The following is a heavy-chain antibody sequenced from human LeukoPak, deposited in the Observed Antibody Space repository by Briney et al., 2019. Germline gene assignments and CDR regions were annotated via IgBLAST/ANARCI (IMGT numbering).Heavy chain of an antibody. CDR3: ARIAVAATPV. D-gene: IGHD6-19*01. CDR2: TFYRSKWYN. CDR1: GVSVSSNSAA. J-gene: IGHJ4*02. Sequence: SQTLSLTCAISGVSVSSNSAAWHWIRQSPSRGLEWLGRTFYRSKWYNDYAVSAKSRITINPDTSKNQFSLQLNSVTPEDTAVYCCARIAVAATPVWGQGTLVTVSS. V-gene: IGHV6-1*01.